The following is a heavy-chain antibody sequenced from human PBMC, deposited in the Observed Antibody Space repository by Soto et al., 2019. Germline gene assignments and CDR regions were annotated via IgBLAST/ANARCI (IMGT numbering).Heavy chain of an antibody. CDR2: ISYDGSNK. V-gene: IGHV3-30*03. D-gene: IGHD2-15*01. CDR1: GFTFSDYY. Sequence: GGSLRLSCAASGFTFSDYYMDWVRQAPGKGLEWVAVISYDGSNKYYADSVKGRFTISRDNSKNTLYLQMNSLRAEDTAVYYCASTVVTGYWGQGTLVTVSS. CDR3: ASTVVTGY. J-gene: IGHJ4*02.